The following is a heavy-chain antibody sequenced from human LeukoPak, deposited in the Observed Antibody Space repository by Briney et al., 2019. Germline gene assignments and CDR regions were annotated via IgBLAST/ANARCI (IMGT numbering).Heavy chain of an antibody. CDR1: GYTFTSYG. J-gene: IGHJ6*04. Sequence: GAAVKVSCRASGYTFTSYGISWVRQAPGQGLEWMEWISACNGNTNYAQKLQGRVTMTTDTSTSTAYMELRSLRSDDTAVYYCASVLSSYFPGHYYYGMDVWGKGTTVTVSS. D-gene: IGHD4-11*01. CDR2: ISACNGNT. V-gene: IGHV1-18*04. CDR3: ASVLSSYFPGHYYYGMDV.